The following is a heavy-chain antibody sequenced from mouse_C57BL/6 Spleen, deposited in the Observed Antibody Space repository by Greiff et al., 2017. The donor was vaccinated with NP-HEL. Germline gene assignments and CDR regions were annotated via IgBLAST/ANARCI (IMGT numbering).Heavy chain of an antibody. CDR3: ARFYDGDYGDAMDY. V-gene: IGHV5-17*01. D-gene: IGHD2-3*01. CDR1: GFTFSDYG. Sequence: EVMLVESGGGLVKPGGSLKLSCAASGFTFSDYGMHWVRQAPEKGLEWVAYISSGSSTIYYADTVKGRFTISRDNAKNTLFLQMTSLRSEDTAMYYCARFYDGDYGDAMDYWGQVTSVTVSS. CDR2: ISSGSSTI. J-gene: IGHJ4*01.